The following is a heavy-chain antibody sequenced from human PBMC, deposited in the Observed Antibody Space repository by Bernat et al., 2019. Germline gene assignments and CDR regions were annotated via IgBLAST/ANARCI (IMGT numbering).Heavy chain of an antibody. D-gene: IGHD6-6*01. CDR3: ARDSQAARPGWFDP. CDR2: ILYDGSNQ. J-gene: IGHJ5*02. Sequence: VQLVESGGGLVQPGGSLRLSCEASGFAFSIYEMNWVRQAPGKGLEWVTFILYDGSNQDYADSVKGRFTISRDNAKNTLYLQMNSLRAEDTAVYYCARDSQAARPGWFDPWGQGTLVAVSS. CDR1: GFAFSIYE. V-gene: IGHV3-30*03.